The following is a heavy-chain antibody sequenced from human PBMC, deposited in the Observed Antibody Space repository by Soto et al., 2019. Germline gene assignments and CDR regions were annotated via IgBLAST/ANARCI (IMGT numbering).Heavy chain of an antibody. Sequence: SETLSLTCTVSGGSISSSSYYWGWIRQPPGKGLEWIGSIYYSGSTYYNPSLKSRVTISVDTSKNQFSLKLNSVTAADTAVYYCATLPPRIVAVLLPIPTWGRGTLVTVSS. CDR1: GGSISSSSYY. J-gene: IGHJ5*02. D-gene: IGHD2-2*02. CDR2: IYYSGST. CDR3: ATLPPRIVAVLLPIPT. V-gene: IGHV4-39*07.